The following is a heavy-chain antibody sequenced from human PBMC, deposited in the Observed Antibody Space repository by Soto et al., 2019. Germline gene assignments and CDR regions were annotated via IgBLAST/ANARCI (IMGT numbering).Heavy chain of an antibody. CDR1: GFTFITYT. D-gene: IGHD5-18*01. V-gene: IGHV3-30-3*01. CDR3: ASRLVSGYSYGEGFDY. Sequence: QVQLVESGGGVVQPGRSLRLSCAASGFTFITYTIHWVRQAPGKGLEWVAVMSYDGFNEYYADSVKGRFTISRDNSKSTLYLQMNSLRPEDTAVYYCASRLVSGYSYGEGFDYWGQGTLVTVSS. CDR2: MSYDGFNE. J-gene: IGHJ4*02.